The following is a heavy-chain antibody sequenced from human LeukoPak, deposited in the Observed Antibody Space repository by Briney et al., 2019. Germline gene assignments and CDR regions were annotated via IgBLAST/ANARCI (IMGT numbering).Heavy chain of an antibody. J-gene: IGHJ3*01. Sequence: GGSLRLSCAASGFTFSSYGMHWVRQAPGKGLEWVAFIRYDGSNKYYADSVKGRFTISRDNSKNTLYLQMNSLRAEDTAVYYCAKLPPMYSGSYYGLWGQGTMVTVSS. V-gene: IGHV3-30*02. CDR2: IRYDGSNK. CDR3: AKLPPMYSGSYYGL. D-gene: IGHD1-26*01. CDR1: GFTFSSYG.